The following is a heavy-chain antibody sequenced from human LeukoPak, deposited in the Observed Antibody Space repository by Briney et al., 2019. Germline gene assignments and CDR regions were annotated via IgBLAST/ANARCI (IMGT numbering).Heavy chain of an antibody. CDR1: GFTFRSYG. CDR2: ISGSGGET. Sequence: GGSLRLSCAASGFTFRSYGMHWVRQAPGKGLEWVSGISGSGGETYYADSVQGRFTISRDNSENMLYLQMNSLRAEDTAVYYCVKRSRDGYNSPLDNWGQGTLVTVSS. CDR3: VKRSRDGYNSPLDN. V-gene: IGHV3-23*01. D-gene: IGHD5-24*01. J-gene: IGHJ4*02.